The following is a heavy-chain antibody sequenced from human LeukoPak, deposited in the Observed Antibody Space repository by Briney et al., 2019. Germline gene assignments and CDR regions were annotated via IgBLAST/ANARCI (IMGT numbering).Heavy chain of an antibody. CDR1: GFTFSSYW. Sequence: GGSLRLSCAASGFTFSSYWMSWVRQAPGKGLEWVANIKQDGSEKYYVDAVKGRFTISRDNAKNSLYLQMNSLRAEDTAVYYCARDDCSSISCYHNWFDPGGQGTLVTVSS. CDR2: IKQDGSEK. CDR3: ARDDCSSISCYHNWFDP. D-gene: IGHD2-2*01. J-gene: IGHJ5*02. V-gene: IGHV3-7*01.